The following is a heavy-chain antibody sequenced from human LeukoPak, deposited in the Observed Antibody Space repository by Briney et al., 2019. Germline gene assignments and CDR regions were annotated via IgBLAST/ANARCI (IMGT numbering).Heavy chain of an antibody. CDR3: AREQGPNDY. CDR1: GYTFTRYG. CDR2: ISAHNRNT. J-gene: IGHJ4*02. Sequence: ASVKVSCKASGYTFTRYGISWVRQAPGQGLEWMGTISAHNRNTNYAQKPQGRVTLTTDTSTSTAYMELRWLTSDDMAVYYCAREQGPNDYWGQGTLITVSS. V-gene: IGHV1-18*03.